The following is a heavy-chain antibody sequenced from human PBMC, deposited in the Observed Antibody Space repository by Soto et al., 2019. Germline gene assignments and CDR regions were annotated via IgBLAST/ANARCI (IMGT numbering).Heavy chain of an antibody. CDR1: GGSFSGYY. CDR2: INHSGST. CDR3: ATLHLGEGIAAAGPAFDI. D-gene: IGHD6-13*01. V-gene: IGHV4-34*01. Sequence: QVQLQQWGAGLLKPSETLSLTCAVYGGSFSGYYWSWIRQPPGKGLEWIGEINHSGSTNYNPSLKSRVTISVDTSKNQFSLKLSSVTAADTAVYYCATLHLGEGIAAAGPAFDIWGQGTMVTVSS. J-gene: IGHJ3*02.